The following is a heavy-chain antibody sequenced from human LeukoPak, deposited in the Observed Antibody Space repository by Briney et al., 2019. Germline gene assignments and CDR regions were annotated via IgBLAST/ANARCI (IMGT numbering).Heavy chain of an antibody. D-gene: IGHD2-21*02. V-gene: IGHV4-61*01. CDR1: GASFSSSTYY. CDR2: IYYSGST. Sequence: SETLSLTCTVSGASFSSSTYYWGWIRQPPGKGLEWIGYIYYSGSTNYNPSLKSRVTISVDTSKNQFSLKLSSVTAADTAVYYCARDSWAYCGGDCYLAAFDIWGQGTMVTVSS. J-gene: IGHJ3*02. CDR3: ARDSWAYCGGDCYLAAFDI.